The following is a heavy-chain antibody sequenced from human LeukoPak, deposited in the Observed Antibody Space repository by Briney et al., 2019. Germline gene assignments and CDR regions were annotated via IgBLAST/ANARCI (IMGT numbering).Heavy chain of an antibody. J-gene: IGHJ4*02. CDR3: ARDTSGYSGYEFDY. V-gene: IGHV3-21*01. Sequence: PGGSLRLSCAASGFTFSSYSMNWVRQAPGKGLEWVSSISSSSSYIYYADSVKGRFTISRDNAKNSLHLQMNSLRAEDTAVYYCARDTSGYSGYEFDYWGQGTLVTVSS. CDR1: GFTFSSYS. CDR2: ISSSSSYI. D-gene: IGHD5-12*01.